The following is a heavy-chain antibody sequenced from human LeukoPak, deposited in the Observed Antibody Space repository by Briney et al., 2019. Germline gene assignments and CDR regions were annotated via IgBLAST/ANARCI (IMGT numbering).Heavy chain of an antibody. CDR1: GGSISSYY. J-gene: IGHJ5*02. D-gene: IGHD2/OR15-2a*01. V-gene: IGHV4-59*01. CDR2: IYYSGST. Sequence: PSETLSLTCTVSGGSISSYYWSWIRQPPGKGLEWIGYIYYSGSTNYNPSLKSRVTISVDTSRNQFSLKLSSVTAADTAVYYCARGGGPILRFDPWGQGTLVTVSS. CDR3: ARGGGPILRFDP.